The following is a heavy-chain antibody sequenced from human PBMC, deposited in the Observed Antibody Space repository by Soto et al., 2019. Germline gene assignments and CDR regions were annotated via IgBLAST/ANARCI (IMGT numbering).Heavy chain of an antibody. CDR3: AKTFLARYCSSSICYDPADYFDY. Sequence: PXGSLRLSGAACGFTFNNYAISWVRQAPGKGLEGVSSINNGGDNIYYADSVKGRFTISRDNSKSTLYLQMNSLRAEDTAVYYCAKTFLARYCSSSICYDPADYFDYWGQGSLVTVSS. CDR1: GFTFNNYA. D-gene: IGHD2-2*01. CDR2: INNGGDNI. V-gene: IGHV3-23*01. J-gene: IGHJ4*02.